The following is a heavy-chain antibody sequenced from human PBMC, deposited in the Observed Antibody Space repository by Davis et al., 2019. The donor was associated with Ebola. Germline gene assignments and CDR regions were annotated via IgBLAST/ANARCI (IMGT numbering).Heavy chain of an antibody. CDR1: GYTFTSYY. J-gene: IGHJ4*02. CDR3: ARAQQWLVQGYIDY. D-gene: IGHD6-19*01. Sequence: KVSCKASGYTFTSYYMHWVRQMPGKGLEWMGIIYPGDSDTRYSPSFQGQVTISADKSISTAYLQWSSLKASDTAMYYCARAQQWLVQGYIDYWGQGTLVTVSS. CDR2: IYPGDSDT. V-gene: IGHV5-51*01.